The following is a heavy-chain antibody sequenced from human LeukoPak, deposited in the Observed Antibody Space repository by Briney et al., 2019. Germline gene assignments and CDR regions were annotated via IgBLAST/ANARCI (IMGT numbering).Heavy chain of an antibody. CDR3: ARETKERGLDV. CDR2: ISASGTT. Sequence: KPSETLSLTCAVYGGPFSGYYWSWIRQPAGKGLEWIGRISASGTTNQNPSLKSRVTLSLDTSKNQFSLNLTSMTAADTAVYYCARETKERGLDVWGQGTTVTVSS. CDR1: GGPFSGYY. D-gene: IGHD1-1*01. J-gene: IGHJ6*02. V-gene: IGHV4-4*07.